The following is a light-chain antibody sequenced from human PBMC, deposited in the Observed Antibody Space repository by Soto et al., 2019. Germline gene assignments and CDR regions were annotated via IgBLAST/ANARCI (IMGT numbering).Light chain of an antibody. CDR3: MQALQTPFT. Sequence: DIVMTQSPLALPVTPGAPASISCRSSQSLLHSNGYNYLDWYLQKPGQSPQLLIYLGSNRASGVPDRFSGSGSGTDFTLKISRVEAEDVGVYYCMQALQTPFTFGPGTKVDI. CDR2: LGS. CDR1: QSLLHSNGYNY. V-gene: IGKV2-28*01. J-gene: IGKJ3*01.